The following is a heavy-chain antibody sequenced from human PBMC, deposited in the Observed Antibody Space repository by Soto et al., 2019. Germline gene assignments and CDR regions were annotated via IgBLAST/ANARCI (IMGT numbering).Heavy chain of an antibody. CDR2: ISSSGSTI. CDR3: AREPDCSGGSCYYYYYGMDV. Sequence: PGGSLRLSCAASGFTFSDYYMSWIRQAPGKGLEWVSYISSSGSTIYYADSVKGRFTISRDNAKNSLYLQMNSLRAEDTAVYYCAREPDCSGGSCYYYYYGMDVWGQGTTVTVS. V-gene: IGHV3-11*01. CDR1: GFTFSDYY. D-gene: IGHD2-15*01. J-gene: IGHJ6*02.